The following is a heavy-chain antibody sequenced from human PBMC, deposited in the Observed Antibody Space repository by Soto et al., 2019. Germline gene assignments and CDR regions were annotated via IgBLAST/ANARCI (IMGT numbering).Heavy chain of an antibody. V-gene: IGHV1-18*01. CDR3: ARGGDIVVVPAARAWFDP. CDR2: ISAYNGNT. J-gene: IGHJ5*02. D-gene: IGHD2-2*01. CDR1: GYTFTSYG. Sequence: ASVQVSCKASGYTFTSYGISWVRQVPGQGLEWMGWISAYNGNTNYAQKLQGRVTMTTDTSTSTAYMELRSLRSDDTAVYYCARGGDIVVVPAARAWFDPWGQGTLVTVSS.